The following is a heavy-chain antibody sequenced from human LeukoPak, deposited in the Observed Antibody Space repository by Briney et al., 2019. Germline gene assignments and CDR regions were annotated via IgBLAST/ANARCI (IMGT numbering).Heavy chain of an antibody. Sequence: SETLSLTCTVSGGSLNDYYWSWIRQPPGKGLEWIGYIYYNGSTNYNPSLKSRVTISVDTSKNQFSLRLSSVTAADTSVYYCARAGYTSGWYGGNYYFDYWGQGTLVTVSS. CDR1: GGSLNDYY. CDR3: ARAGYTSGWYGGNYYFDY. J-gene: IGHJ4*02. D-gene: IGHD6-19*01. CDR2: IYYNGST. V-gene: IGHV4-59*01.